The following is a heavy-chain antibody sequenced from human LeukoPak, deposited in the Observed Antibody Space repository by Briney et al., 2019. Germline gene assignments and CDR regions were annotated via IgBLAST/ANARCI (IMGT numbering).Heavy chain of an antibody. J-gene: IGHJ4*02. CDR1: GYTFNSYG. CDR3: ATERVVVAAISKGAFDY. Sequence: ASVKVSCKASGYTFNSYGLTWVRQAPGQGLEWMAWISIYNDNRRYAQKFQGRVTMTEDTSTDTAYMELSSLRSEDTAVYYCATERVVVAAISKGAFDYWGQGTLVTVSS. CDR2: ISIYNDNR. V-gene: IGHV1-18*01. D-gene: IGHD2-15*01.